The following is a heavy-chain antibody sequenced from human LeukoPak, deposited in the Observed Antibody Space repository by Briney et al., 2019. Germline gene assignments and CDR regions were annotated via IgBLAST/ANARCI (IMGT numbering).Heavy chain of an antibody. CDR3: ARVDSGGYLDFDS. D-gene: IGHD3-22*01. V-gene: IGHV4-34*01. J-gene: IGHJ4*02. CDR1: GGSFSGYY. Sequence: SETLSLTCTVYGGSFSGYYWNWIRQPPGKGLEWIGELNHSGSTNYNPSLKSRVTISIDTSKKQFSLKLSSVTAADTAVYYCARVDSGGYLDFDSWGQGTLVTVSS. CDR2: LNHSGST.